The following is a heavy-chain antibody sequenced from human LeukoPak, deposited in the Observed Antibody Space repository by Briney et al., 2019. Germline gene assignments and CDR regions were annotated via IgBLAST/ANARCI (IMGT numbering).Heavy chain of an antibody. CDR3: ARNGADDYGEY. CDR2: IKQDGGAK. CDR1: GFTFSDYW. D-gene: IGHD4-17*01. J-gene: IGHJ4*02. Sequence: GGSLRLSCAASGFTFSDYWMNWVRQPPGKGLEWVANIKQDGGAKNYLDSVKGRFTISRDNGENSLYLQMNSLRAEDTAVYYCARNGADDYGEYWGQGTLVTVSS. V-gene: IGHV3-7*01.